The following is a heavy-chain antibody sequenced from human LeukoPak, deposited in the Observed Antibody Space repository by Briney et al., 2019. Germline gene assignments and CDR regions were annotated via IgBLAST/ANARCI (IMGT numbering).Heavy chain of an antibody. CDR3: ARAGYAFDI. Sequence: SETLSLTCAVYGGSFSGYYWSWIRQPPGKGLEWIGYIYYSGSTYYNPSLKSRVTISVDTSKNQFSLKLSSVTAADTAVYYCARAGYAFDIWGQGTMVTVSS. V-gene: IGHV4-30-4*01. CDR2: IYYSGST. J-gene: IGHJ3*02. CDR1: GGSFSGYY.